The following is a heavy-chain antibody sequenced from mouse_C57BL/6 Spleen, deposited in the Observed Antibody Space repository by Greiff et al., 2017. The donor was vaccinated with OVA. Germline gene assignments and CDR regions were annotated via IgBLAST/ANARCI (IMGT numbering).Heavy chain of an antibody. CDR2: INPYNGGT. J-gene: IGHJ2*01. CDR1: GYTFTDYY. CDR3: ARPWFDY. V-gene: IGHV1-19*01. Sequence: EVHLVESGPVLVKPGASVKMSCKASGYTFTDYYMNWVKQSHGKSLEWIGVINPYNGGTSYNQKFKGKATLTVDKSSSTAYMELNSLTSEDSAVYYCARPWFDYWGQGTTLTVSS.